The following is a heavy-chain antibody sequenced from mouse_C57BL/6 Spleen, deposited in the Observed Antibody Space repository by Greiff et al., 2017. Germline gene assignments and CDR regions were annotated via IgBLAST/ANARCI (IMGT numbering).Heavy chain of an antibody. D-gene: IGHD1-1*01. Sequence: VQLQESGPGLVQPSQSLSITCTVSGFSLTSYGVHWVRQSPGKGLEWLGVIWSGGSTDYNAAFISRLSISKDNSKSQVFFKMNSLQADDTAIYYCASYYGSPYYYAMDYWGQGTSVTVSS. CDR1: GFSLTSYG. J-gene: IGHJ4*01. CDR2: IWSGGST. CDR3: ASYYGSPYYYAMDY. V-gene: IGHV2-2*01.